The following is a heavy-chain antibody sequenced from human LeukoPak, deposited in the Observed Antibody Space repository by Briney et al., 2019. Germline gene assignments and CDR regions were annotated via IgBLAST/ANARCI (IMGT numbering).Heavy chain of an antibody. CDR2: ISDSGGST. J-gene: IGHJ4*02. CDR3: AKRGVVIRVILVGFHKEAYYFDS. Sequence: GGSLRLSCAASGFTVSSNYMSWVRQAPGKGLEWVAGISDSGGSTNYADSVKGRFTISRDNPKNTLYLQMNSLRAEDTAVYFCAKRGVVIRVILVGFHKEAYYFDSWGQGALVTVSS. CDR1: GFTVSSNY. V-gene: IGHV3-23*01. D-gene: IGHD3-22*01.